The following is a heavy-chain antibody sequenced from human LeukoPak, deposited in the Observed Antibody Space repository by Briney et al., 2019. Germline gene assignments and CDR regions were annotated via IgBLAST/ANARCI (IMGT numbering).Heavy chain of an antibody. CDR1: GFTFSSSG. V-gene: IGHV3-30*18. Sequence: GGSLRLSCAASGFTFSSSGMHWVRQAPGKGLEWVAVISYDGSNKYYADSVKGRFTFSRDNSKNTQYVQMNSLGAEDTAVYYCAKWKYSSSGLDDYWGQGTLVTVSS. D-gene: IGHD6-6*01. CDR2: ISYDGSNK. J-gene: IGHJ4*02. CDR3: AKWKYSSSGLDDY.